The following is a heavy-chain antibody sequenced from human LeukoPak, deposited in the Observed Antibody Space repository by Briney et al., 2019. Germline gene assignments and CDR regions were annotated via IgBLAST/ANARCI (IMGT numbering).Heavy chain of an antibody. V-gene: IGHV4-59*08. CDR2: ISNSGST. CDR1: GGSISSHY. CDR3: ARHYDLYYYTDV. D-gene: IGHD3-22*01. Sequence: SETLSLTCTASGGSISSHYWTWIRQSPVKGLEWIGDISNSGSTSYNPSLKSRVTISIDTSKNQFSLRLSSVTAADTAVYYCARHYDLYYYTDVWGKGTTVTVSS. J-gene: IGHJ6*03.